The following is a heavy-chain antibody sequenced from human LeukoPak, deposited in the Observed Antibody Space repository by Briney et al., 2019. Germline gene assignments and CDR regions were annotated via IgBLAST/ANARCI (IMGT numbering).Heavy chain of an antibody. J-gene: IGHJ3*01. D-gene: IGHD2-21*02. CDR3: ATRGDFVAFHV. CDR1: GGSMSSSPTSNYY. Sequence: PSETLSLTCTVSGGSMSSSPTSNYYWVWIRQSPGKGLEWIGSIYYSGTTSYNPSLKSRVTISLDTSKNQFSLRLTSVTAADTAVYYCATRGDFVAFHVWGQGTMVTVYS. V-gene: IGHV4-39*07. CDR2: IYYSGTT.